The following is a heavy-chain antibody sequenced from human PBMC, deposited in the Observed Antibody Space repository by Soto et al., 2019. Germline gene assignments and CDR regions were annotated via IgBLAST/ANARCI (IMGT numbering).Heavy chain of an antibody. CDR2: ISPSGGSP. D-gene: IGHD3-22*01. Sequence: ASVKVSCKASGYTFTNYYMHWVRQAPGQGLEWMGIISPSGGSPTYAQKFQGRFAMTSDTSTSTVYMELSSLRSQDTALYYCARSSDYYDSSQNAFDIWGQGTMVTLS. V-gene: IGHV1-46*01. CDR1: GYTFTNYY. J-gene: IGHJ3*02. CDR3: ARSSDYYDSSQNAFDI.